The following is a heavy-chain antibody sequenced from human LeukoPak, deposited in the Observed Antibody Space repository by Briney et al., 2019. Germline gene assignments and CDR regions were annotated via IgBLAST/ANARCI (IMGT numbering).Heavy chain of an antibody. CDR3: AKDRRYCSSTSCYFYDY. V-gene: IGHV3-30*18. D-gene: IGHD2-2*01. J-gene: IGHJ4*02. CDR2: RSYDGSNK. Sequence: GGSLRLSCAASGFTFSSYGMHWVRQAPGKGLEWVAVRSYDGSNKYYADSVKGRFTISRDNSKNTLYLQMNSLRAEDTAVYYCAKDRRYCSSTSCYFYDYWGQGTLVTVSS. CDR1: GFTFSSYG.